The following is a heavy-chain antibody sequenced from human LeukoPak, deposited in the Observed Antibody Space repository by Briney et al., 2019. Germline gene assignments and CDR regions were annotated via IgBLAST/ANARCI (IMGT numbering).Heavy chain of an antibody. CDR1: GYSISSDYY. Sequence: PSETLSLTCTVSGYSISSDYYWGWIRQPPGKGLQWIGSFYHSGITYYNPSLKSRVTISVDTSKNQFSLKLSSVTAADTAVYYCARQQWELDYWGQGTLVTVSS. CDR3: ARQQWELDY. V-gene: IGHV4-38-2*02. D-gene: IGHD1-26*01. J-gene: IGHJ4*02. CDR2: FYHSGIT.